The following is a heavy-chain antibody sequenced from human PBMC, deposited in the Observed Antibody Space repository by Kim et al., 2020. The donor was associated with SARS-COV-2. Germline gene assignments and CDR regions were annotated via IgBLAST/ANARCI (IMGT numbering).Heavy chain of an antibody. V-gene: IGHV4-39*01. CDR3: ARHSRIVVVPAAILA. J-gene: IGHJ4*02. CDR2: IYYSGST. CDR1: GGSISSSSYY. Sequence: TLSLTCTVSGGSISSSSYYWGWIRQPPGKGLEWIGSIYYSGSTYYNPSLKSRVTISVDTSKNQFSLKLSSVTAADTAVYYCARHSRIVVVPAAILAWGQGTLVTVSS. D-gene: IGHD2-2*01.